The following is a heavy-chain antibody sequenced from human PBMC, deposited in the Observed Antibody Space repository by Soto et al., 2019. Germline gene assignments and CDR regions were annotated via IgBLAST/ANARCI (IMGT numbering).Heavy chain of an antibody. CDR3: ARAILLWFGESYGMDV. J-gene: IGHJ6*02. Sequence: PGGSLRLSCAASGFTFSSYEMNWVRQAPGKGLEWVSYISSSGSTIYYADSVKGRFTIPRDNAKNSLYLQMNSLRAEDTAVYYCARAILLWFGESYGMDVWGQGTTVTVSS. CDR2: ISSSGSTI. CDR1: GFTFSSYE. V-gene: IGHV3-48*03. D-gene: IGHD3-10*01.